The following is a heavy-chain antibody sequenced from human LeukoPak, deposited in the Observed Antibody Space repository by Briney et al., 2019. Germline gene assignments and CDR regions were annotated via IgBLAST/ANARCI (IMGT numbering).Heavy chain of an antibody. V-gene: IGHV1-46*01. CDR2: INPSGGST. CDR1: GYTFTSYY. CDR3: ARRPYCSSTSCYLGNWFDP. Sequence: ASVKVSCKASGYTFTSYYMHWVRQAPGQGLEWMGIINPSGGSTSYAQKFQGRVTMTRDTSISTAYMELRSLRSDDTAVYYCARRPYCSSTSCYLGNWFDPWGQGTLVTVSS. J-gene: IGHJ5*02. D-gene: IGHD2-2*01.